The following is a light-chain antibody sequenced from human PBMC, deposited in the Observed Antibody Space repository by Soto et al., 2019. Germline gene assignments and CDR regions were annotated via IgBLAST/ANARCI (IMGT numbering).Light chain of an antibody. CDR2: AAS. Sequence: DIKMTQSPSSLSASVGDRFTITCRASQSVSNYLQWYQQKSGHAPKLLVYAASSLHSGVPSRFSGSGSGTDFTLTISRLEPEDFAVYYCQQYGSSPITFGQGTRLEIK. V-gene: IGKV1-39*01. CDR3: QQYGSSPIT. J-gene: IGKJ5*01. CDR1: QSVSNY.